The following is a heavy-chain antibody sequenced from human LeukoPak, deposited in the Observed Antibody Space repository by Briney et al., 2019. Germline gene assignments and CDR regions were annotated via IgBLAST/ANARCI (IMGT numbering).Heavy chain of an antibody. CDR2: IIPIFGTA. D-gene: IGHD3-10*01. CDR3: ARDRGSGRHPPYYMDV. J-gene: IGHJ6*03. Sequence: ASVKVSCKASGGTFSSYAISWVRQAPGQGLEWMGGIIPIFGTANYAQKFQGRVTITADESTSTAYMELSSLRSEDTAVYYCARDRGSGRHPPYYMDVWGKGTTVTISS. V-gene: IGHV1-69*13. CDR1: GGTFSSYA.